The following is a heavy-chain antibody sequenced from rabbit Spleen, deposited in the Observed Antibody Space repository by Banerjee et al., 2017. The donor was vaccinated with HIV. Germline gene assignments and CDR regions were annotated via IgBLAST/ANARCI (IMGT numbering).Heavy chain of an antibody. CDR1: GFSFNSGYD. D-gene: IGHD4-1*01. V-gene: IGHV1S40*01. Sequence: QSLEESGGDLVKPGASLTLTCKASGFSFNSGYDMCWVRQAPGKGLEWIACIGTTFLDTNYATWAKGRFTISKTSSTTVTLQMTSLTAADTATYFCARDVYGSGWYFTLWGPGTLVT. CDR2: IGTTFLDT. CDR3: ARDVYGSGWYFTL. J-gene: IGHJ4*01.